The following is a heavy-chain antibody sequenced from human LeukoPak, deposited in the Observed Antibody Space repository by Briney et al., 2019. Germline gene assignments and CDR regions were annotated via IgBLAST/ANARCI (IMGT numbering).Heavy chain of an antibody. Sequence: PGRSLRLSCAVSGFTFSIYAMNWVRQAPGKGLEWVSVIYSGGSTYYADSVKGRFTISRHNSKNTLYLQMNSLRAEDTAVYYCARSSGNSPGGAFDIWGQGTMVTVSS. CDR3: ARSSGNSPGGAFDI. J-gene: IGHJ3*02. CDR1: GFTFSIYA. V-gene: IGHV3-53*04. D-gene: IGHD4-23*01. CDR2: IYSGGST.